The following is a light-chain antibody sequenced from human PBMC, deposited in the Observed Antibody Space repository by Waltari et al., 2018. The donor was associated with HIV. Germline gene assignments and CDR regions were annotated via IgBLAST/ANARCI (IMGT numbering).Light chain of an antibody. V-gene: IGLV2-11*01. J-gene: IGLJ1*01. CDR1: SSYVDTF. CDR3: CSHAGNFIFA. Sequence: QSALTQPHSVSGSPGQSLTISCTGTSSYVDTFVSWYQQHPVKAPKVIIYDVNKRPAGVPDRFSGSKSGNTDFLTISGLQAEDEAEYHCCSHAGNFIFAFGSGTKVTVL. CDR2: DVN.